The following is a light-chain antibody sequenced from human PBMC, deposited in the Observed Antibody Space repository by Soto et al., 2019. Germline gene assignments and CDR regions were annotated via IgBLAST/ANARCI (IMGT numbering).Light chain of an antibody. CDR1: QSVISN. V-gene: IGKV3-11*01. CDR3: LQGSNLLT. Sequence: CPPTLPVSQGERATLSCRASQSVISNLARYQQKPGQAPRLLIFGASNRATGIPARFSGSGSGTDFTLTISSLEPEDSAVYSCLQGSNLLTFGGGTKV. CDR2: GAS. J-gene: IGKJ4*01.